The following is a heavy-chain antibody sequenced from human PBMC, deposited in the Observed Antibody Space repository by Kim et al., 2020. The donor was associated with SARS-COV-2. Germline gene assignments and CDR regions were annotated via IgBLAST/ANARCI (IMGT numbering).Heavy chain of an antibody. Sequence: SETLSLTCTVSGGSISSYDWSWIRQPPGKGLELIGYIYYSGSTNYNPSLKSRVTISVDTSKNQFSLKLSSVTAADTAVYYCARGKLLNVLLWIGEPPIGEMDVWGQGTTVTVSS. CDR1: GGSISSYD. CDR3: ARGKLLNVLLWIGEPPIGEMDV. CDR2: IYYSGST. V-gene: IGHV4-59*08. J-gene: IGHJ6*02. D-gene: IGHD3-10*01.